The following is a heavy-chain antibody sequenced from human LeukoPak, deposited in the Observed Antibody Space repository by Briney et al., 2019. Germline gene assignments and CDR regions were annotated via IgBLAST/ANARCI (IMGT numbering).Heavy chain of an antibody. J-gene: IGHJ6*02. CDR1: GGTFISYA. Sequence: SVKLSCNASGGTFISYAISWVRQAPGQGLEWMGRIIPILGIANYAQKFQGRVTITADKSTSTAYMELSSLRSEDTAVYYCARLGAVAGTLVYGMDVWGQGTTVTVSS. V-gene: IGHV1-69*04. D-gene: IGHD6-19*01. CDR2: IIPILGIA. CDR3: ARLGAVAGTLVYGMDV.